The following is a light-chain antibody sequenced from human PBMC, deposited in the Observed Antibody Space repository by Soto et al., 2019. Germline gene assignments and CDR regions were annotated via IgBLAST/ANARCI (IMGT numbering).Light chain of an antibody. J-gene: IGKJ4*01. V-gene: IGKV4-1*01. Sequence: DIVMTQSPDFLGVSLGERATINCQSNQSVLYDFNNKNYLAWYQQKPGHPLKKIIHWWSARESGVHDRFSGSGSATDFTLTISSLQVEDVALYYCHQYYTLPLTFGGGTKVDIK. CDR3: HQYYTLPLT. CDR1: QSVLYDFNNKNY. CDR2: WWS.